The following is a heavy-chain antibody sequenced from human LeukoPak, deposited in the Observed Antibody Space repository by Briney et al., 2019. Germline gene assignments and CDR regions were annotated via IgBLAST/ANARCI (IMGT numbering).Heavy chain of an antibody. D-gene: IGHD4-17*01. CDR1: GFTFSSYG. V-gene: IGHV3-30*18. Sequence: GGSLRLSCAASGFTFSSYGMHWVRQAPGKGLEWVAVISYDGSNKYYADSVKGRFTISRDNSKNTLYLQMNSLRAEDTAVYYCAKDQVYGDYVAWGQGTLVTVSS. J-gene: IGHJ5*02. CDR3: AKDQVYGDYVA. CDR2: ISYDGSNK.